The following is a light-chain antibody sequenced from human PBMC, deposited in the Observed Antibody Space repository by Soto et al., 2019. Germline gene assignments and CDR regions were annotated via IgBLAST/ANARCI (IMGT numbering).Light chain of an antibody. Sequence: QSVLTQPPSMSGTPGQRVTISCSGSSSNIGSNTVNWYQQLPGTAPKLLIYSSDQRPSGVPDRVSGSKSGTSASLAISGLQPEDEADYYCAASHDSRNGWVFGGGTKVTV. CDR3: AASHDSRNGWV. CDR2: SSD. V-gene: IGLV1-44*01. J-gene: IGLJ3*02. CDR1: SSNIGSNT.